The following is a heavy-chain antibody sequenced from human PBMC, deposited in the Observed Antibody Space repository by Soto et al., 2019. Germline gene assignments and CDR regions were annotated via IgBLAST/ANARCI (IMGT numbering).Heavy chain of an antibody. CDR3: TSALLDYGDYYFDN. D-gene: IGHD4-17*01. J-gene: IGHJ4*02. CDR1: GGSISSYY. V-gene: IGHV4-4*07. CDR2: IFISGST. Sequence: LSLTCTVSGGSISSYYWSWIRQPAGKGLEWIGRIFISGSTNYNPSLESRLTMSVDTSKNQFSLNLSSVTAADTAVYYCTSALLDYGDYYFDNWGQGTLVTVSS.